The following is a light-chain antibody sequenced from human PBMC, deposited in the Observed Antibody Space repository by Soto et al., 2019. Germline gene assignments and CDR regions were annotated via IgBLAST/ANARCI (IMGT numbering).Light chain of an antibody. CDR1: QGVSSNS. V-gene: IGKV3-20*01. CDR2: GAS. CDR3: QQYGNSPRFT. J-gene: IGKJ3*01. Sequence: IVLTKSPGTLSLSPGERATLSCRASQGVSSNSLAWYQQKPGQAPRLLIYGASSRATGIPDRFSASGSGTDFTLTINRLEPEDFAVYYCQQYGNSPRFTFGPGTKVEI.